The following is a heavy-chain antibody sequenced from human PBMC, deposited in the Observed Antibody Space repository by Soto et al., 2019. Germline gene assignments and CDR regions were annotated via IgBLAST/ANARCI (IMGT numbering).Heavy chain of an antibody. D-gene: IGHD3-3*01. Sequence: GGSLRLSCAASGFTVSSNYMSWVRQAPGKGLEWVSVIYSGGSTYYADSVKGRFTISRDNSKNTLYLQMNRLRAEDTAVYYCARGPDFWSPVPYYYYYMDVWGKGTTVTVSS. J-gene: IGHJ6*03. CDR3: ARGPDFWSPVPYYYYYMDV. CDR1: GFTVSSNY. V-gene: IGHV3-66*01. CDR2: IYSGGST.